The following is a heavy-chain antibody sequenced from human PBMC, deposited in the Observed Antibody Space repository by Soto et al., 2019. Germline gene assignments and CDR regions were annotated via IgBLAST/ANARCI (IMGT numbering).Heavy chain of an antibody. CDR3: ARFPLGDHSSSSGYFDY. V-gene: IGHV1-69*13. D-gene: IGHD6-6*01. Sequence: SVKVSCKASGGTFSSYAISWVRQAPGQGLEWMGGIIPIFGTANYAQKFQGRVTITADESTSTAYMELSSLRSEDTAVYYCARFPLGDHSSSSGYFDYWGKGPLGTVAS. CDR2: IIPIFGTA. J-gene: IGHJ4*02. CDR1: GGTFSSYA.